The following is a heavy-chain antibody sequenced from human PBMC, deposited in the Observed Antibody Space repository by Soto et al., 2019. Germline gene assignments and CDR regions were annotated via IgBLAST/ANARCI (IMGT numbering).Heavy chain of an antibody. V-gene: IGHV5-51*01. CDR1: GYNFAGYW. CDR3: ARGGVSTRTFDY. CDR2: IYPSDSDT. D-gene: IGHD3-3*01. J-gene: IGHJ4*02. Sequence: GESLKISCKGSGYNFAGYWIAWVRQMPGKGLELMGSIYPSDSDTRYRSSFQGQVTISADKSISSAYLQWSSLRASDTAMYYCARGGVSTRTFDYWGQGTPVTVSS.